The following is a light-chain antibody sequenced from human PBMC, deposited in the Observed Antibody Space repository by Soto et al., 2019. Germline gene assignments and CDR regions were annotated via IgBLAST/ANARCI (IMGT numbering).Light chain of an antibody. CDR1: QSVSSN. CDR2: GAS. Sequence: EIVMTQSPATLSVSPGERATLSCRASQSVSSNLAWYQQKPGQAPRLLIYGASTRAAGIPARFSGSGSGIEFILTISSLQSEDFAVYYCQQYNNWPRTFGQGTKVDI. CDR3: QQYNNWPRT. J-gene: IGKJ1*01. V-gene: IGKV3-15*01.